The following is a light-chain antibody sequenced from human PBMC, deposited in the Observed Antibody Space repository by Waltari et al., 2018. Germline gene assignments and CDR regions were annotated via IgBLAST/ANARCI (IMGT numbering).Light chain of an antibody. CDR1: QSLLHSNGYAY. V-gene: IGKV2-28*01. CDR3: MQALQTSIT. J-gene: IGKJ5*01. CDR2: VGS. Sequence: EIVLTQSPLSLPVTLGEPASISCTSSQSLLHSNGYAYLDWYVQRPGLPPRLLIYVGSYRASGVPDRFSGSGSVTDFTLKISKVEAEDVGVYYCMQALQTSITFGQGTRLEIK.